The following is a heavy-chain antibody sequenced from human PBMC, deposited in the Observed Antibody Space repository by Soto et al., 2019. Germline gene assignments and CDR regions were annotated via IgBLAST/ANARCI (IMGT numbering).Heavy chain of an antibody. CDR3: FFFILVSGHMASDI. V-gene: IGHV1-69*02. CDR1: GGTFSSYT. Sequence: ASVKVSCKASGGTFSSYTISLVRQAPGQGLEWMGRIIPILGIANYAQKFQGRVTITADKSTSTAYMELSSLRSEDTAVYYCFFFILVSGHMASDICREGTLVTVS. CDR2: IIPILGIA. D-gene: IGHD2-21*01. J-gene: IGHJ3*02.